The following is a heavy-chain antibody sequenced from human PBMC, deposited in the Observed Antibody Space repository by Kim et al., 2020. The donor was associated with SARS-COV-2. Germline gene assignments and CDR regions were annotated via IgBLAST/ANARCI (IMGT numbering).Heavy chain of an antibody. J-gene: IGHJ4*01. CDR3: ARTLFDWFPAVDY. V-gene: IGHV4-39*01. D-gene: IGHD3-9*01. Sequence: SETLSLTCTVSGGSISSSSYYWGWIRQPPGKGLEWIGCIYYSGSTYYNPSLKSRATISVDTSKNQFSLKLSSVTAADTAVYYCARTLFDWFPAVDYWGQGTLVTVSS. CDR2: IYYSGST. CDR1: GGSISSSSYY.